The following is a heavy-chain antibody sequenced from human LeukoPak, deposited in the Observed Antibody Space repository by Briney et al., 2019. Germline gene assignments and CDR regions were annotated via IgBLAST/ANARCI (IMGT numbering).Heavy chain of an antibody. J-gene: IGHJ4*02. CDR1: GGSISSSSYY. V-gene: IGHV4-39*07. D-gene: IGHD6-19*01. CDR2: IYYSGST. Sequence: PSETLSLTCTVSGGSISSSSYYWGWIRQPPGKGLEWIGSIYYSGSTDYNPSLKSRVTISVDTSKNQYSLKMSSVTATDTAVYYCAKDARRTFGLSSGLYRGSYYFDYWGQGTLVTVSS. CDR3: AKDARRTFGLSSGLYRGSYYFDY.